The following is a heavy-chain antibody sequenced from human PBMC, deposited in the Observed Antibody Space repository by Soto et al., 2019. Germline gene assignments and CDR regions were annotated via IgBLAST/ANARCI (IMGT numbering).Heavy chain of an antibody. CDR2: IYYSGST. CDR1: GGSISSSSYY. Sequence: SETLSLTCTVSGGSISSSSYYWGWIRQPPGKGLEWIGSIYYSGSTYYNPSLKSRVTISVGTSKNQFSLKLSSVTAADTAVYYCARSPRDPYYYGMDVWGQGTTVTVSS. CDR3: ARSPRDPYYYGMDV. V-gene: IGHV4-39*01. J-gene: IGHJ6*02. D-gene: IGHD2-21*02.